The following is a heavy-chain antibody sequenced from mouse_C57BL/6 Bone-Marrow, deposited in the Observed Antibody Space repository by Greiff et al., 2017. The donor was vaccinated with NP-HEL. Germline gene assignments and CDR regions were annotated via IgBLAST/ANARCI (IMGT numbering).Heavy chain of an antibody. Sequence: VQLQQSGAELVRPGASVKLSCKASGYTFTDYYINWVKQRPGQGLEWIARIYPGSGNTYYNEKFKGKATLTAEKSSSTAYMQLSSLTSEDSAVYFCARYDYGDDYWGQGTTLTVSS. CDR3: ARYDYGDDY. D-gene: IGHD1-1*01. J-gene: IGHJ2*01. CDR2: IYPGSGNT. V-gene: IGHV1-76*01. CDR1: GYTFTDYY.